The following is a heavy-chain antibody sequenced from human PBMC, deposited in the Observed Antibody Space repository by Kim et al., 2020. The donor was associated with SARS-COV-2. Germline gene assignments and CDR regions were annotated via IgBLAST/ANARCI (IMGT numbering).Heavy chain of an antibody. Sequence: SETLSLTCTVSGGSISSRGYYWGWLRQAPGKGLEWIGAIYYSGSTYYNTSLRSRVTVSGDTSKNQFSLKLASVTAADTAVYYCARGYADYVGRTYFDSWGQGTQVTVSS. CDR1: GGSISSRGYY. V-gene: IGHV4-39*01. CDR3: ARGYADYVGRTYFDS. CDR2: IYYSGST. J-gene: IGHJ4*02. D-gene: IGHD4-17*01.